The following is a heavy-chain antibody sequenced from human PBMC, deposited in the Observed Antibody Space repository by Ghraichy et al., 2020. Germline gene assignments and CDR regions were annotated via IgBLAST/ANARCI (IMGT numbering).Heavy chain of an antibody. CDR1: GFTVSSNY. Sequence: GGSLRLSLTCAASGFTVSSNYMSWVRQAPGKGLEWVSVIYSGGSTYYADSVKGRFTISRDNSKNTLYLQMNSLRAEDTAVYYCASTTYGLWYYYYMDVWGKGTTVTVSS. CDR3: ASTTYGLWYYYYMDV. J-gene: IGHJ6*03. CDR2: IYSGGST. V-gene: IGHV3-53*01. D-gene: IGHD4-17*01.